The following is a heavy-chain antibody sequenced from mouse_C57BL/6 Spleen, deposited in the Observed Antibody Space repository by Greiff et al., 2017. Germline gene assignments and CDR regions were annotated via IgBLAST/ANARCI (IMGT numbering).Heavy chain of an antibody. J-gene: IGHJ4*01. CDR1: GFNIKDYY. Sequence: VQLQQPGAELVKPGASVKLSCTASGFNIKDYYMHWVKQRTEQGLEWIGRIDPEDGETKYAPKFQGKATITADTSSNPAYLQLSSLTSEDTAVYYCARGMVTTNYAMGYWGQGASVTVST. CDR3: ARGMVTTNYAMGY. D-gene: IGHD2-2*01. CDR2: IDPEDGET. V-gene: IGHV14-2*01.